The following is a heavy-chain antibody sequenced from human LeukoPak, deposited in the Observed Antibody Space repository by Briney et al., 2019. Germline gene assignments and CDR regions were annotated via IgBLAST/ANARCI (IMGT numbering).Heavy chain of an antibody. D-gene: IGHD6-13*01. CDR2: GSGYNGNT. CDR3: ARDTPAGTGWAFDI. CDR1: GYTLTSYG. Sequence: ASVKVSCKASGYTLTSYGISWVRQAPGQGLEGMGWGSGYNGNTNYEQKLPGRVTMTTDTSKSTAYMELRNLRSDDTAVYYCARDTPAGTGWAFDIWDQGTMVTVSS. J-gene: IGHJ3*02. V-gene: IGHV1-18*01.